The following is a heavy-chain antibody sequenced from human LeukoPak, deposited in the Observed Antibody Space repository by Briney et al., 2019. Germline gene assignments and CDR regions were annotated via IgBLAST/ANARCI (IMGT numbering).Heavy chain of an antibody. CDR1: GFTFSSYG. J-gene: IGHJ6*02. CDR2: IWYDGSNK. D-gene: IGHD2-2*03. Sequence: GGSLRLSCAASGFTFSSYGMHWVRQAPGKGLEWVAVIWYDGSNKYYADSVKGRFTISRDNSKNTLYLQMNSLRAEDTAVYYCVRENGYCSSSSCSQVYYGMDVWGRGTTVTVSS. CDR3: VRENGYCSSSSCSQVYYGMDV. V-gene: IGHV3-33*01.